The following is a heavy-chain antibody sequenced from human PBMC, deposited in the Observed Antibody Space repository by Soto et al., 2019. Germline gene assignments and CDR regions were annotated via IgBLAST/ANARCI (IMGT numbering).Heavy chain of an antibody. V-gene: IGHV4-4*07. D-gene: IGHD6-13*01. CDR1: GGSISSYR. CDR3: ARVRAWFLNPQLVRNWLDP. Sequence: PSEPLSLTCTVSGGSISSYRWSWIRQPAGKGLEWIGRLNTYGNTHYNPSLKSRVTVSVDTSRNQFFLTLGSVTAADTAVYYCARVRAWFLNPQLVRNWLDPWGQGTLVTV. J-gene: IGHJ5*02. CDR2: LNTYGNT.